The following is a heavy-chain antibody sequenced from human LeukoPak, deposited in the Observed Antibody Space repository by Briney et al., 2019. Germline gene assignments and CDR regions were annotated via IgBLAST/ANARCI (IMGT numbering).Heavy chain of an antibody. CDR2: IIPILGIA. CDR3: ARGYCSGGSCYSTLLDY. CDR1: GGTFSSYA. J-gene: IGHJ4*02. D-gene: IGHD2-15*01. Sequence: ASVKVSCKASGGTFSSYAISWVRQAPGQGLEWMGRIIPILGIANYAQKSQGRVTITADKSTSTAYMELSSLRSEDTVVYYCARGYCSGGSCYSTLLDYWGQGTLVTVSS. V-gene: IGHV1-69*04.